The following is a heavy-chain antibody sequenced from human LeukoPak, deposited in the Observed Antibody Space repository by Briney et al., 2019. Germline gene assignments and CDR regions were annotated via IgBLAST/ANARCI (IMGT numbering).Heavy chain of an antibody. Sequence: GASVKVSCKASGYTFTGYYMHWVRQAPGQGLEWIGRINPNSGGTNYAQKFQDRVTMTRDTSISTAYMELSRLRSDDTAVYYCANVYYDSSGPPDYWGQGTLVTVSS. V-gene: IGHV1-2*06. CDR2: INPNSGGT. CDR1: GYTFTGYY. J-gene: IGHJ4*02. D-gene: IGHD3-22*01. CDR3: ANVYYDSSGPPDY.